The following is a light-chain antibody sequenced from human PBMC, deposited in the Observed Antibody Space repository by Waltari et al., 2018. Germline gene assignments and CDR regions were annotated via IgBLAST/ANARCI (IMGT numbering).Light chain of an antibody. CDR3: AAWDDSLSSGV. V-gene: IGLV1-47*01. CDR2: SNN. CDR1: SSNIGSNH. J-gene: IGLJ3*02. Sequence: QSVVTQPPSASGTPGQRVTISCSGSSSNIGSNHVYWYQQFPGMAPKLLIYSNNQQPSGVPDRFSGSKSGTSASLVISGLRSEDEADYCCAAWDDSLSSGVFGGGTKLTVL.